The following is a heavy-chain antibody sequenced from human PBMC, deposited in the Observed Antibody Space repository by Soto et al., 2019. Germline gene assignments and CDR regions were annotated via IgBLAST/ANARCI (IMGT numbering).Heavy chain of an antibody. V-gene: IGHV3-23*01. D-gene: IGHD2-15*01. J-gene: IGHJ3*01. CDR3: AKDRDIVVVIDATATGAFDF. CDR1: GFTFSSYA. Sequence: GGSLRLSCAASGFTFSSYAMSWVRQRPGQGLEWVSAISGSGANTYYADSLKGRFTISRDNSKNTLDLQMNSLRAEDTAIYYCAKDRDIVVVIDATATGAFDFWGQGTLVTVS. CDR2: ISGSGANT.